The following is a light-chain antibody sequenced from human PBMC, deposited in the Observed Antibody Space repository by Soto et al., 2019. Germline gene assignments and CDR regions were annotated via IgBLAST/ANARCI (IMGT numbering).Light chain of an antibody. CDR3: QQRSNWPT. CDR1: HSVSSY. J-gene: IGKJ5*01. V-gene: IGKV3-11*01. CDR2: DAS. Sequence: EIVLTQSPATLSLSPGERATLSCRASHSVSSYLACYQHRPGQAPRLLFYDASKRATGIPVRFSGSGSGTDFTLTISSLEPEDFAVYYCQQRSNWPTFGQGTRLENK.